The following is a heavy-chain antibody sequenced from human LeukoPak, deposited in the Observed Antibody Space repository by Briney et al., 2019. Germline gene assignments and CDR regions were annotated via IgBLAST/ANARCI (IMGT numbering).Heavy chain of an antibody. CDR3: ARERQDTVIHSGAFDI. Sequence: PGGSMRLSCAASGFTFSNYFMHWVRPAPGKGLEWVAAIPSDRRHTFYVGSVKGRFTISRDNSKNTLYLQMNSLGPEDTAVYFCARERQDTVIHSGAFDIWGQGTMVTVSS. CDR2: IPSDRRHT. CDR1: GFTFSNYF. V-gene: IGHV3-30*04. J-gene: IGHJ3*02. D-gene: IGHD2-21*02.